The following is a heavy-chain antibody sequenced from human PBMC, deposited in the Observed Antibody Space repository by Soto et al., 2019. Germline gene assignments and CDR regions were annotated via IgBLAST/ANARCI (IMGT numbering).Heavy chain of an antibody. D-gene: IGHD2-8*01. CDR1: GFTFSNYA. J-gene: IGHJ1*01. CDR2: IPNDGSDQ. Sequence: QVQLVESGGGVVQPGRSLRLSCAASGFTFSNYAMHWVRQAPGKGLEWVAAIPNDGSDQHYADSVKGRLAISRDDSENTLSTELNGHTADDAAVYYCARAIAGRALSACPWCEFWGQ. V-gene: IGHV3-30*09. CDR3: ARAIAGRALSACPWCEF.